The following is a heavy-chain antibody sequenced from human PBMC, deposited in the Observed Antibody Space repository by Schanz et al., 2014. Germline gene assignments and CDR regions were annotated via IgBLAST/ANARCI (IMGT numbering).Heavy chain of an antibody. V-gene: IGHV1-2*06. CDR1: GYTFTGYY. CDR2: INPNSGAT. Sequence: QVQLVQSGAEVKKPGASVKVSCQASGYTFTGYYMPWVRQAPGQGLEWMGQINPNSGATIYAQNFQGRVTMTRDTSISTAYMELSRLRSDDTAVYYCARGLVRYFAYWGQGTLVTVSS. D-gene: IGHD2-8*02. CDR3: ARGLVRYFAY. J-gene: IGHJ4*02.